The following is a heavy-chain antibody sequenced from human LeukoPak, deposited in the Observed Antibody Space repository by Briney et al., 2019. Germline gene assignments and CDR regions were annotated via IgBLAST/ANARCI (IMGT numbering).Heavy chain of an antibody. Sequence: SETLSLTCTVSGYSISSGYHWGWIRQPPGKGLEWIGSIYHSGSTYYNPSLKSRVTISVDTSKNQFSLKLSSVTAADTAVYYCARACTPDYDFWSGPNAFDIWGQGTMVTVSS. CDR2: IYHSGST. CDR3: ARACTPDYDFWSGPNAFDI. CDR1: GYSISSGYH. J-gene: IGHJ3*02. V-gene: IGHV4-38-2*02. D-gene: IGHD3-3*01.